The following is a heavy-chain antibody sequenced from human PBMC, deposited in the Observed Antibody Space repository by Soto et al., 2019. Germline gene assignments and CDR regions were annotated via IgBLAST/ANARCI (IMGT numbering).Heavy chain of an antibody. CDR3: ARDGYYGSGSYGMDV. D-gene: IGHD3-10*01. CDR1: GYSFSNYG. V-gene: IGHV1-18*01. Sequence: ASVKVSCKTSGYSFSNYGISWVRPAHGQGLEWLGWISDYNGNTNYAQKFQGRVIMTTDTSTKTAYMVLRSLRFDDTAVYYCARDGYYGSGSYGMDVWGQGTTVIVS. CDR2: ISDYNGNT. J-gene: IGHJ6*02.